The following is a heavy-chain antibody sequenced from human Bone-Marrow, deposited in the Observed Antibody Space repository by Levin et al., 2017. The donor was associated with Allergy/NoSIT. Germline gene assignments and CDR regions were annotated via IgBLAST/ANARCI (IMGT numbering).Heavy chain of an antibody. D-gene: IGHD5-18*01. CDR2: IYDSGST. Sequence: KSSETLSLTCTVSGGSIRSGGYYWSWIRQHPGKGLEWIGYIYDSGSTSYNPSLESRVAISVDTSKNQFYLKLTSLTAADTAVYYCARIPDTTSEFDYWGQGTLVTVSS. J-gene: IGHJ4*02. V-gene: IGHV4-31*03. CDR3: ARIPDTTSEFDY. CDR1: GGSIRSGGYY.